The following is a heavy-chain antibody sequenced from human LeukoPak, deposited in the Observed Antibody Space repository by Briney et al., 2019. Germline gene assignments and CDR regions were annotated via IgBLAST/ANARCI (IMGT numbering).Heavy chain of an antibody. Sequence: ESGPALVKPTQTLTLTCTFSGFSLSTRGMCVGWIRQPPGKALEWLARIDWDDDKYYSTSLKTRLTISKDTSQNQVLLTMTNMDPVDTATYYCARMITLSNGRYSSKTLDYWGQGTLVTVSS. V-gene: IGHV2-70*11. CDR3: ARMITLSNGRYSSKTLDY. CDR1: GFSLSTRGMC. D-gene: IGHD5-18*01. J-gene: IGHJ4*02. CDR2: IDWDDDK.